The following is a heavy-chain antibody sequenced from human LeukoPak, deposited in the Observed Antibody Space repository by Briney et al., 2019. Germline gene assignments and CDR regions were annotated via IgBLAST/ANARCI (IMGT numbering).Heavy chain of an antibody. CDR2: INAGNGNT. CDR1: GYTFTSYA. CDR3: ARGATTFDAFDI. J-gene: IGHJ3*02. V-gene: IGHV1-3*01. D-gene: IGHD4-17*01. Sequence: GASVTVSCTASGYTFTSYAMHWVRQAPGQRLEWMGWINAGNGNTKYSQKFQGRVTITRDTSASTAYMELSSLRSEDTAVYYCARGATTFDAFDIWGQGTMVTVSS.